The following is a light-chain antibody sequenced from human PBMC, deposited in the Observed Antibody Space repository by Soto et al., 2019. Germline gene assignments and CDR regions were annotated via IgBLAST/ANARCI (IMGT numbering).Light chain of an antibody. CDR1: QNVLYSSNNKNQ. Sequence: DIVMTQSPDSLAVSLGERATINCKSSQNVLYSSNNKNQLAWYQQKPGQPPKLPIYWASTRESGVPDRFSGSGSGTDFILSISGLQAEDVAVYYCQQYYSPPLTFGGGTKVDIK. V-gene: IGKV4-1*01. J-gene: IGKJ4*01. CDR2: WAS. CDR3: QQYYSPPLT.